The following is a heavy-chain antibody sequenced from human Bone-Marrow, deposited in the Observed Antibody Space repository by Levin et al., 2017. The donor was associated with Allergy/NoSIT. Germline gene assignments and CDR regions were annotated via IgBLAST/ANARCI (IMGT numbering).Heavy chain of an antibody. CDR2: IYYSGGT. CDR3: ARGGGSSSSSQDLDF. Sequence: PSETLSLTCTVSGASISSNYWNWIRQPPGKGLEWIGYIYYSGGTNYNPSLKSRVTISADTSKNQFSLELTSVTAADTAVYYCARGGGSSSSSQDLDFWGPGSLVTVSS. D-gene: IGHD6-6*01. CDR1: GASISSNY. V-gene: IGHV4-59*01. J-gene: IGHJ4*02.